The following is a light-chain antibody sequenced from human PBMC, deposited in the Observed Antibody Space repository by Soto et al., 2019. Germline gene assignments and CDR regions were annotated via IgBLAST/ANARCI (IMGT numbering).Light chain of an antibody. V-gene: IGLV2-8*01. Sequence: QSLLTQPPSPSGSPWQSVTLSCTGTSSEVGGYNYVSWYQQHPGKAPKLMIYEVSKRPSGVPDRFSGSKSGNTASLTVSGLQAEDEADYYCSSYAGSNILYVFGTGTKVTVL. CDR2: EVS. J-gene: IGLJ1*01. CDR3: SSYAGSNILYV. CDR1: SSEVGGYNY.